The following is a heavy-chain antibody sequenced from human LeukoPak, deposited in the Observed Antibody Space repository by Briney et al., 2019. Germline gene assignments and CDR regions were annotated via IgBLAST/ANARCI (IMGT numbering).Heavy chain of an antibody. CDR2: ISGTTGTT. CDR1: GFSFSSYA. D-gene: IGHD4-17*01. CDR3: ATKTSYGDRYFDY. V-gene: IGHV3-23*01. Sequence: GGSLRLSCAASGFSFSSYAMSWIRQAPGKGLEWLSAISGTTGTTFYADSVKGRLTISRDNFKNTLFLQMNSLRAEDTAVYYCATKTSYGDRYFDYWGQGTLVTVSS. J-gene: IGHJ4*02.